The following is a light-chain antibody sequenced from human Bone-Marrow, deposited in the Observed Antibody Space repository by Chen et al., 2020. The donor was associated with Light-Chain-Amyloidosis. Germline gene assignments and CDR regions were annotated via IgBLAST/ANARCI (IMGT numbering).Light chain of an antibody. CDR3: SSHAGSESRWV. CDR1: STDVGSYNL. J-gene: IGLJ3*02. Sequence: QSALTQPASVSGSPGQSITISCTGTSTDVGSYNLVSWYQHQPGKAPKLIIFDVTRRPSGISIRFSGAKSGNTASLTISGLRPEDEGIYYCSSHAGSESRWVFGGGTKLTVL. V-gene: IGLV2-23*02. CDR2: DVT.